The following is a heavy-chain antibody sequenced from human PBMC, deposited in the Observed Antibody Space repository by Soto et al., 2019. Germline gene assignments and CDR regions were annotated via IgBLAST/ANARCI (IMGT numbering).Heavy chain of an antibody. CDR3: ARDTHGRTAFSELDLAPGFDY. CDR1: GYTFTGYY. Sequence: GASVKVSCKASGYTFTGYYMHWVRQAPGQGLEWMGWINPNSGGTNYAQKFQGWVTMTRDTSISTAYMELSRLRSDDTAVYYCARDTHGRTAFSELDLAPGFDYWGQGTLVTVSS. CDR2: INPNSGGT. D-gene: IGHD1-1*01. J-gene: IGHJ4*02. V-gene: IGHV1-2*04.